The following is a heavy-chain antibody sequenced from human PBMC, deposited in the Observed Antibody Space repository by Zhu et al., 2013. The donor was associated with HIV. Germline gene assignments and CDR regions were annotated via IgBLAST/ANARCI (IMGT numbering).Heavy chain of an antibody. CDR3: ARDACGGDCYSYNWFDP. J-gene: IGHJ5*02. CDR2: IIPIFGTA. CDR1: GGTFSSYA. D-gene: IGHD2-21*02. Sequence: QVQLVQSGAEVKKPGSSVKVSCKASGGTFSSYAISWVRQAPGQGLEWMGGIIPIFGTANYAQKFQGRVTITADESTSTAYMELSSLRSEDTAVYYCARDACGGDCYSYNWFDPGAREPWSPSPQ. V-gene: IGHV1-69*01.